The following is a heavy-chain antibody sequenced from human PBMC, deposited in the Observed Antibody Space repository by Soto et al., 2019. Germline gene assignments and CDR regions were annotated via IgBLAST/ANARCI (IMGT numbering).Heavy chain of an antibody. J-gene: IGHJ5*02. CDR2: TSSSGSTK. CDR1: GFTFSSYS. V-gene: IGHV3-48*01. Sequence: GGSLRLSCAASGFTFSSYSMNWVRQAPGKGLEWVSYTSSSGSTKYYADSVKGRFTISRDNSKNTLYLQMNSLRAEDTAVYYCAKDQPWFDPWGQGIRVTVS. CDR3: AKDQPWFDP.